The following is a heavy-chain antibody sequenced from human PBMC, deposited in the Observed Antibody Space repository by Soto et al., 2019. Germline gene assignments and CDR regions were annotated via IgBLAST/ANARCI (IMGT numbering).Heavy chain of an antibody. V-gene: IGHV3-30*18. CDR1: GFTFSSYG. CDR3: AKTRNTGLVPAAIHYYYYAMHV. CDR2: ISYDGSNK. J-gene: IGHJ6*02. D-gene: IGHD2-2*02. Sequence: QVQLVESGGGVVQPGRSLRLSCAASGFTFSSYGMHWVRQAPGKGLEWVAVISYDGSNKYYADSVKGRFTISRDNSKNTMYLKMNSLRAQDTAVYYSAKTRNTGLVPAAIHYYYYAMHVWGQGTTVTVSS.